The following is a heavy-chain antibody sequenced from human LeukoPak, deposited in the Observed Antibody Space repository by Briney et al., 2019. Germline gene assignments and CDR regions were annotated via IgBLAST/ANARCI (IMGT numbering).Heavy chain of an antibody. CDR2: INSDGSST. J-gene: IGHJ2*01. CDR3: ARAGGHGELRNFDRLSDWYFDL. V-gene: IGHV3-74*01. D-gene: IGHD3-9*01. CDR1: GFTFSSYC. Sequence: AGSLRLSCAASGFTFSSYCMHWVRQAPGKGLVWVSRINSDGSSTCYADSVKGRFTISRDNAKNTLYLQMTSLRAEHTAVYYCARAGGHGELRNFDRLSDWYFDLWGRGTLVTVSS.